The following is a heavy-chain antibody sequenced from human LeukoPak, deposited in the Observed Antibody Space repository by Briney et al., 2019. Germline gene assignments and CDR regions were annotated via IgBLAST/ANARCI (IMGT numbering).Heavy chain of an antibody. D-gene: IGHD3-22*01. Sequence: GGSLRLSCPASGFTFSSYGMHWVRQAPGKGLEWVAFIRYGGSNKYYADSVKGRFTISRDNSKNTLYLQMDSLRAEDTAVYYCAKESDYYDSSGYSFDYWGQGTPVTVSS. CDR1: GFTFSSYG. V-gene: IGHV3-30*02. CDR2: IRYGGSNK. J-gene: IGHJ4*02. CDR3: AKESDYYDSSGYSFDY.